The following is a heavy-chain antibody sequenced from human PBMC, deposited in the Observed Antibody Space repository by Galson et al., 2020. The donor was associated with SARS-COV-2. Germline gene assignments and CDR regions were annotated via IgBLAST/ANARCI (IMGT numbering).Heavy chain of an antibody. J-gene: IGHJ5*02. Sequence: SETLSLTCTVSGGSISVTTYYWGWIRQPPGKGLEWIGSIYYGGSTFYNPSLKSRLAISVDTSNNQFALRLNFVTAADTAVYYCARFCSSASCLNWFDPWGQGTLVTVSS. D-gene: IGHD2-2*01. CDR1: GGSISVTTYY. V-gene: IGHV4-39*01. CDR2: IYYGGST. CDR3: ARFCSSASCLNWFDP.